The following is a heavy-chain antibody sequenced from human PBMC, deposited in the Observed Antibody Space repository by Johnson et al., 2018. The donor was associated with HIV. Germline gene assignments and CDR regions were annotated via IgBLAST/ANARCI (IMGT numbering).Heavy chain of an antibody. V-gene: IGHV3-30-3*01. CDR1: GFTFSYAW. Sequence: VQLVESGGGLVKPGGSLRLSCAASGFTFSYAWMRWVRQAPGKGLEWVAVISYDGSNKYYSDSVKGRFTISRDNSKNTLYLQMTSLRAEDTAVYYCARDTPWDYYDSSGYYFDAFDIWGQGTMVTVSS. CDR3: ARDTPWDYYDSSGYYFDAFDI. J-gene: IGHJ3*02. D-gene: IGHD3-22*01. CDR2: ISYDGSNK.